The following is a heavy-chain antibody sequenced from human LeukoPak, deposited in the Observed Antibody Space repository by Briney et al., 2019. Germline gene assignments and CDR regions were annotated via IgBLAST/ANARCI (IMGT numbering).Heavy chain of an antibody. Sequence: GGSLRLSCAASGFTFSSYGMSWVRQAPGKGLEWVSAISGSGGSTYYADSVKGRFTISRDNSKNTLYLQMNSLRAEDTAVYYCAKGAAATVTTNWFDPWGQGTLVTVSS. CDR1: GFTFSSYG. D-gene: IGHD4-17*01. J-gene: IGHJ5*02. CDR2: ISGSGGST. V-gene: IGHV3-23*01. CDR3: AKGAAATVTTNWFDP.